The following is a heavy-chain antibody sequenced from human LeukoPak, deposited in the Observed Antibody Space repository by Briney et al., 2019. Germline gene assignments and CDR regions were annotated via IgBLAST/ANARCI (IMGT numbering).Heavy chain of an antibody. D-gene: IGHD4-17*01. CDR1: GGSFSGYY. CDR3: ARFPTTVTTDYYYGMDV. CDR2: INHSGST. J-gene: IGHJ6*02. Sequence: SETLSLTCAVYGGSFSGYYWSWIRQPPGKGLEWIGEINHSGSTNYNPSLKSRVTISVDTSKNQFSLKLSSVTAADTAVYYCARFPTTVTTDYYYGMDVWGQGTTVTVFS. V-gene: IGHV4-34*01.